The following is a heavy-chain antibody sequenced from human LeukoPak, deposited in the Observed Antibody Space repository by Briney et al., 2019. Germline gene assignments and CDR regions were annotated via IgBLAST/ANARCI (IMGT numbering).Heavy chain of an antibody. Sequence: GGSLRLSCAASGFTFSDYGIHWVRQAPGKGLEWVAVIWSDGSNKYYADSVKGRFTISRDNSKKTLYLQMNSLKVEDTAVYYCVRASGSFDYWGQGTLVTVSS. CDR3: VRASGSFDY. V-gene: IGHV3-33*01. J-gene: IGHJ4*02. CDR1: GFTFSDYG. D-gene: IGHD3-10*01. CDR2: IWSDGSNK.